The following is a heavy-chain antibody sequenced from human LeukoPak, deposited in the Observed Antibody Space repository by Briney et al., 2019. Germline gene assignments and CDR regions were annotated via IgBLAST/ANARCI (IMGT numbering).Heavy chain of an antibody. Sequence: ASVKVSCRASGYTFTSYGISWVRQAPGQGLEWLGWISTYNGNTHYAQKLQGRVTMTTDTSTTTAYMELRSLRSDDTAVYYCARDYRTGFDYWGQGTLVTVSS. CDR1: GYTFTSYG. CDR3: ARDYRTGFDY. V-gene: IGHV1-18*01. CDR2: ISTYNGNT. J-gene: IGHJ4*02. D-gene: IGHD7-27*01.